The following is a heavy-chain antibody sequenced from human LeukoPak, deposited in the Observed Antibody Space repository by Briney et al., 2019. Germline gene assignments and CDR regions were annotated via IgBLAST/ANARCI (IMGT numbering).Heavy chain of an antibody. V-gene: IGHV4-39*07. J-gene: IGHJ4*02. D-gene: IGHD3-22*01. CDR2: SYYSGST. Sequence: SETLSLTCTVSGGSISSSSYYWGWIGQPPGKGLEWIGNSYYSGSTYYNPSLKSRVTISLDTSKNQFSLKLSSVTAADTAVYYCARGGDYYDSSDYRAGAPFILAYWGQGTLVTVSS. CDR1: GGSISSSSYY. CDR3: ARGGDYYDSSDYRAGAPFILAY.